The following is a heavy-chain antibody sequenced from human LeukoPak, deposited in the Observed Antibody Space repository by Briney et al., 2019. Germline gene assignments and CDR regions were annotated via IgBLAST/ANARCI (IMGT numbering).Heavy chain of an antibody. CDR3: VRDYLLEGEDRTGAFDV. CDR1: GLTVSSNY. Sequence: GGSLRLSCAASGLTVSSNYMSWVRQAPGKGLEWVSVIYSGGTTYHADSVQGRFTISRDNSKNTLYLQMNNLRAEDTAVYYCVRDYLLEGEDRTGAFDVWGQGTMVTVSS. CDR2: IYSGGTT. V-gene: IGHV3-53*01. D-gene: IGHD3-3*01. J-gene: IGHJ3*01.